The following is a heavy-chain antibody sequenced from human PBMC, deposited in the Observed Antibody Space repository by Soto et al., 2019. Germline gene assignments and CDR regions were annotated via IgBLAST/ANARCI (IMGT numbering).Heavy chain of an antibody. D-gene: IGHD6-19*01. J-gene: IGHJ4*02. CDR1: GFIFSSYG. Sequence: QVQLVESGGGVVQPGRSLRLPCAASGFIFSSYGMHWVRQAPGKGLEWVAVISYDGSNKYYADSVKGRFTISRDNSKNTLYLQMNSLRAEDTAVYYCAKGISGWFFDYWGQGTLVTVSS. V-gene: IGHV3-30*18. CDR2: ISYDGSNK. CDR3: AKGISGWFFDY.